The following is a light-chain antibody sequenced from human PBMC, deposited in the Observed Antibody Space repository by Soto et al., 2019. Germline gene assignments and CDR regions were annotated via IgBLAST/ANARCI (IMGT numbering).Light chain of an antibody. CDR1: QGISSY. Sequence: DIQLTQSPSFLSASVGDRVTITCRASQGISSYLAWYQQKPGKAPKLLIYAASTLQSGVPSRFSGSGSGTEFPLTISSLQPEDFATYFCQQLNSPLTFVEGTKVAIK. V-gene: IGKV1-9*01. CDR3: QQLNSPLT. CDR2: AAS. J-gene: IGKJ4*01.